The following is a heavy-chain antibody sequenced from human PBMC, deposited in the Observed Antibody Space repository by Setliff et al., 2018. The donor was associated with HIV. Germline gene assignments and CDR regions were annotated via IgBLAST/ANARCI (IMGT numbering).Heavy chain of an antibody. J-gene: IGHJ1*01. CDR2: INSDGSTV. Sequence: PGGSLRLSCAASGFSFSYYWMHWVRQAPGKGLEWVARINSDGSTVEHAGAVKGRLTISRDNGKSTLFLQMNSLTADDTAVYFCVRDRNGPLGWGQGTLVTVS. CDR1: GFSFSYYW. D-gene: IGHD7-27*01. V-gene: IGHV3-74*03. CDR3: VRDRNGPLG.